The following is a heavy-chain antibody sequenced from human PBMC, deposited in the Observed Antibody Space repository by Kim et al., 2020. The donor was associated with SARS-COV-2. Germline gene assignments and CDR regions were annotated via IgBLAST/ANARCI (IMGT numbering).Heavy chain of an antibody. J-gene: IGHJ4*02. CDR2: ISSSSSTI. V-gene: IGHV3-48*02. CDR3: VPQAVPAVPFDY. D-gene: IGHD2-2*01. CDR1: GFTFSSYS. Sequence: GGSLRLSCAASGFTFSSYSINWVRQAPGKGLEWVSYISSSSSTIYYADSVKGRFTISRDNAKNSLYLQMNSLRDEDTAVYYCVPQAVPAVPFDYWGQGTLVTVSS.